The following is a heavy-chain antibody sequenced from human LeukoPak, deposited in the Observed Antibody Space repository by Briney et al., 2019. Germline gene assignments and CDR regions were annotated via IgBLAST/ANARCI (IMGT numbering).Heavy chain of an antibody. D-gene: IGHD5-24*01. CDR2: IYYSGST. Sequence: SETLSLTCTVSGGSISSYYWSWIRQPPGKGLEWIGYIYYSGSTNYNPSLKSRVTISVDTSKNQFSLKLSSVTAADTAVYYCAREGDGYNSGNFDYWGQGTLVTVSS. J-gene: IGHJ4*02. CDR1: GGSISSYY. V-gene: IGHV4-59*01. CDR3: AREGDGYNSGNFDY.